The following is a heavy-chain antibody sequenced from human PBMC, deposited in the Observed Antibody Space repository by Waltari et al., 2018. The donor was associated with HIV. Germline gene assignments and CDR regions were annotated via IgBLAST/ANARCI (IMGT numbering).Heavy chain of an antibody. D-gene: IGHD3-22*01. CDR2: IYYSGST. V-gene: IGHV4-59*01. CDR1: GGSISSYY. Sequence: QVQLQESGPGLVKPSETLSLTCTVSGGSISSYYWSWIRQPPGKGLEWIGYIYYSGSTNYNPSLKSRVTISVDTSKNQFSLKLSSVTAADTAVYYCARDRDDSSGYYEEKDWYFDLWGRGTLVTVSS. J-gene: IGHJ2*01. CDR3: ARDRDDSSGYYEEKDWYFDL.